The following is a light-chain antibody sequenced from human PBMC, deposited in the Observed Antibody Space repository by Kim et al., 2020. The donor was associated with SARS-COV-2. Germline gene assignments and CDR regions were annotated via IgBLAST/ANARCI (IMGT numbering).Light chain of an antibody. V-gene: IGLV1-40*01. CDR3: QSYDSSLSGFHVV. CDR2: GNS. CDR1: SSNIGAGYD. Sequence: QSVLTQPPSVSGAPGQRVTISCTGRSSNIGAGYDVHWYQQLPGTAPKLLIYGNSNRPSGVPDRFSGSKSGTSASLAITGLQAEDEADYYCQSYDSSLSGFHVVFGGGTQLTVL. J-gene: IGLJ2*01.